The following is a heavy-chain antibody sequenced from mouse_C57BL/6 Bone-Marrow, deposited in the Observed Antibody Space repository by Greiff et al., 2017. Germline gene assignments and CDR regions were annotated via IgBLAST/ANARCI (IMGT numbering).Heavy chain of an antibody. CDR2: ISNGGGST. CDR3: ARHDYYGSGDY. D-gene: IGHD1-1*01. J-gene: IGHJ2*01. V-gene: IGHV5-12*01. Sequence: EVKVVESGGGLVQPGGSLKLSCAASGFTFSDYYMYWVRQTPEKRLEWVAYISNGGGSTYYPDTVKGRFTISRDNAKNTLYLQMSRLKSEDTAMYYCARHDYYGSGDYWGQGTTLTVSS. CDR1: GFTFSDYY.